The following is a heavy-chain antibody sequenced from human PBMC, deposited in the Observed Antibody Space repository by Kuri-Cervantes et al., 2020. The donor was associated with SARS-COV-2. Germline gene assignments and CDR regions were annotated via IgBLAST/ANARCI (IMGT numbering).Heavy chain of an antibody. V-gene: IGHV1-8*01. D-gene: IGHD6-19*01. Sequence: ASVKVSCKASGYTFTSYDINWVRQATGQGLEWMGWMNPNSGNTGYAQKLQGRVIMTRDTSISTAYMELSRLRSDDTAVYYCASLYSSGWYPTSYYYYMDVWGKGTTVTVSS. CDR2: MNPNSGNT. J-gene: IGHJ6*03. CDR3: ASLYSSGWYPTSYYYYMDV. CDR1: GYTFTSYD.